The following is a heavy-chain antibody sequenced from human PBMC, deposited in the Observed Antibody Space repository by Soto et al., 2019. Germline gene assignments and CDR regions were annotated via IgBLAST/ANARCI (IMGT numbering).Heavy chain of an antibody. D-gene: IGHD1-1*01. CDR2: MHPGGST. J-gene: IGHJ6*01. CDR1: GGSINSVNW. Sequence: QVQPQESGPGLVKPSDTLSLTCAVSGGSINSVNWWSWVRQSPGKGLEWIGEMHPGGSTNYNPSLKSRVTVSMDKSRTQSSLKMSSVTAADTAVYFCARHGHNIYGFDVWGRGTTVTVSS. CDR3: ARHGHNIYGFDV. V-gene: IGHV4-4*02.